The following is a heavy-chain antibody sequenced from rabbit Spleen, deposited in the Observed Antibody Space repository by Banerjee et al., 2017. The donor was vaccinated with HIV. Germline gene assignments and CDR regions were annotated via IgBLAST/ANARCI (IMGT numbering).Heavy chain of an antibody. J-gene: IGHJ4*01. Sequence: QLKESGGGLVQPGGSLELSCNGSGFDFSSYYMSWVRQAPGKGLEWIGYIDPFFGTTYYANWVNGRFTISNDNAQNTVFLQMTSLTVADTATYFCARDPAYSSGSGSAIPYLWGPGTLVTVS. D-gene: IGHD1-1*01. CDR2: IDPFFGTT. CDR1: GFDFSSYY. CDR3: ARDPAYSSGSGSAIPYL. V-gene: IGHV1S7*01.